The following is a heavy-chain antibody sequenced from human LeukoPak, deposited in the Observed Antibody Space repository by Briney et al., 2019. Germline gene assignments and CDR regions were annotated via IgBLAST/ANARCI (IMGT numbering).Heavy chain of an antibody. CDR1: GFTFSNYW. D-gene: IGHD3-9*01. CDR3: ARASGSSTIPTKY. J-gene: IGHJ4*02. CDR2: IKQDGSEK. Sequence: GGSLRLSCAASGFTFSNYWMSWVRQAPGKGLEWVVNIKQDGSEKYYVDSVKGRFTISRDNAKNSLLLQMNSLRAEDTAVYYCARASGSSTIPTKYWGQGTLVTVSS. V-gene: IGHV3-7*03.